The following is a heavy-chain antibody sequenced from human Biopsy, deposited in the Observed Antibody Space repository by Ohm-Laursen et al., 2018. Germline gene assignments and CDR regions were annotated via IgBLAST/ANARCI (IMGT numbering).Heavy chain of an antibody. CDR2: INPKSGGT. Sequence: GASVKVSCKASGYTFTTYYIHWVRQAPGQGLEWMGWINPKSGGTHYLEKFRGRVTMTRDTSNSTAYMEVSSLRSDDTAVYYCAIDGNDFLTDYLKIDQWGQGTLVTVSS. CDR1: GYTFTTYY. J-gene: IGHJ4*02. D-gene: IGHD3-9*01. CDR3: AIDGNDFLTDYLKIDQ. V-gene: IGHV1-2*02.